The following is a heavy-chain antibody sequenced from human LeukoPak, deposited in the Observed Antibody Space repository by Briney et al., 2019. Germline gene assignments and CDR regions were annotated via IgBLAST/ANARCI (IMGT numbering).Heavy chain of an antibody. D-gene: IGHD3-3*01. CDR1: GFTFSSYA. Sequence: GGSLRLSCAASGFTFSSYAMSWVRQAPGKGLEWVSAISGSGGSTYYADSVKGRFTISRDNSKNTLYLQMNSLRAEDTAVYYCAKRGVYHDFWSGYSFDYWGQGTLVTVSS. CDR3: AKRGVYHDFWSGYSFDY. J-gene: IGHJ4*02. V-gene: IGHV3-23*01. CDR2: ISGSGGST.